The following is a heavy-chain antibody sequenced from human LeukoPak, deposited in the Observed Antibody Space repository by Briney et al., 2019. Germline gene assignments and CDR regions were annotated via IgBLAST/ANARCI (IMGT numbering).Heavy chain of an antibody. CDR1: GYSFTSYW. CDR2: IYPGDSDT. J-gene: IGHJ5*02. D-gene: IGHD3-22*01. Sequence: GESLKISCKGSGYSFTSYWIGWVRQMPGKGLEWMGIIYPGDSDTRYSPSFQGQVTISADKSISTAYLQWSSLQASDTAMYYCARHVGYYDSSGWFDPWGQGTLVTVSS. CDR3: ARHVGYYDSSGWFDP. V-gene: IGHV5-51*01.